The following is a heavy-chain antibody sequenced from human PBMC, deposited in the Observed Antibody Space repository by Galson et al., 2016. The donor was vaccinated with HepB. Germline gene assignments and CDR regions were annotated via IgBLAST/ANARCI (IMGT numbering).Heavy chain of an antibody. CDR1: GGSISTGGYY. CDR3: AKDYYFGSGTIMAYGLDV. CDR2: IYYSGNT. D-gene: IGHD3-10*01. J-gene: IGHJ6*02. Sequence: CTVSGGSISTGGYYWSWIRQHPGKGLEWIGYIYYSGNTHYNPSLKSRVTMSVDTSKNQFSLKLSSVTAADTAVYYCAKDYYFGSGTIMAYGLDVWGQGTTVTVSS. V-gene: IGHV4-31*03.